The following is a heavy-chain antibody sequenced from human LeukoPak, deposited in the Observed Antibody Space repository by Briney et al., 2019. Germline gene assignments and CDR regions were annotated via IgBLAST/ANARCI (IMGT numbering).Heavy chain of an antibody. V-gene: IGHV3-74*01. Sequence: GGSLRLSCAVSGLSFSNYWMHWVRQAPGKGLVWVARTNLHGTTVDYADSVKGRFTISRDNAKNTLFLQMNSLRAEDTAVYYCASGFTYVRLGDHWGQGTLVTVSS. CDR2: TNLHGTTV. D-gene: IGHD3-16*01. J-gene: IGHJ4*02. CDR3: ASGFTYVRLGDH. CDR1: GLSFSNYW.